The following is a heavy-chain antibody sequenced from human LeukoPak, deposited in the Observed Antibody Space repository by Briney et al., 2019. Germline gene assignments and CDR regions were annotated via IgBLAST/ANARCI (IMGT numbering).Heavy chain of an antibody. CDR1: GGSFSGYY. J-gene: IGHJ4*02. CDR2: INHSGST. Sequence: PSETLSLTCAAYGGSFSGYYWSWIRQPPGKGLEWIGEINHSGSTNYNPSLKSRVTISVDTSKNQFSLKLSSVTAADTAVYYCARLLLWFGEFRSYYFDYWGQGTLVTVSS. V-gene: IGHV4-34*01. CDR3: ARLLLWFGEFRSYYFDY. D-gene: IGHD3-10*01.